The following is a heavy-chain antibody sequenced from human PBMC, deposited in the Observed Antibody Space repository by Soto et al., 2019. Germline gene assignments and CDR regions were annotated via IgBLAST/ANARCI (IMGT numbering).Heavy chain of an antibody. Sequence: QVQLVQSGAEVKKAGASVKVSCKASGYTFSSYDINWVRQATGQGLEWMGWMNPNSGNTGYAQKFQGRVTMTRNTSITTAYMELSSLRSEDTAVYFCARVRSGYSAYGTWFDPWGQGTLVTVSS. J-gene: IGHJ5*02. V-gene: IGHV1-8*01. D-gene: IGHD5-12*01. CDR3: ARVRSGYSAYGTWFDP. CDR2: MNPNSGNT. CDR1: GYTFSSYD.